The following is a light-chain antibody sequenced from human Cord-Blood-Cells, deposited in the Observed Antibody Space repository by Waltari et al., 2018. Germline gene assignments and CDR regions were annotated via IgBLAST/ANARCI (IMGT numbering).Light chain of an antibody. CDR2: GAS. J-gene: IGKJ4*01. CDR3: QQYNNWPPLT. V-gene: IGKV3-15*01. Sequence: EIVITQSPAPPSVFPGERATPSCRASQSVSSNLAWYQQKPGQAPRLLIYGASTRATGIPARFSGSGSGTEFTLTISSLQSEDFAVYYCQQYNNWPPLTFGGGTKVEIK. CDR1: QSVSSN.